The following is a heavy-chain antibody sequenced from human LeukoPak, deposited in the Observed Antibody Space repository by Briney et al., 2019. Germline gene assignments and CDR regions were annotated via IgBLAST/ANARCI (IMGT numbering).Heavy chain of an antibody. CDR1: GFTFTYYA. Sequence: GRSLRLSCAASGFTFTYYAMHWVRQAPGKGLEWVSVVSNDGSNQDYTDSVKGRFIISRDDSKSTVYLQMNSLRAEDTAVYYCARDTMATNEYFQHWGQGTLVTVSS. CDR2: VSNDGSNQ. V-gene: IGHV3-30-3*01. J-gene: IGHJ1*01. CDR3: ARDTMATNEYFQH. D-gene: IGHD5-24*01.